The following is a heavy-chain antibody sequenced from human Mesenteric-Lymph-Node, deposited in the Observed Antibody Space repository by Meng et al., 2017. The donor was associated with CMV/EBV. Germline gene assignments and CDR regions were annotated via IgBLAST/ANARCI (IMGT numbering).Heavy chain of an antibody. J-gene: IGHJ6*02. V-gene: IGHV3-30*02. CDR1: GFTFSSYG. CDR3: AKVLGATKGYYYGMDV. D-gene: IGHD1-26*01. Sequence: GGSLRLSCAASGFTFSSYGMHWVRQAPGKGLEWVAFIRYDGSNKYYADSVKGRFTISRDNSKNTPYLQMNSLRAEDTAVYYCAKVLGATKGYYYGMDVWGQGTTVTVSS. CDR2: IRYDGSNK.